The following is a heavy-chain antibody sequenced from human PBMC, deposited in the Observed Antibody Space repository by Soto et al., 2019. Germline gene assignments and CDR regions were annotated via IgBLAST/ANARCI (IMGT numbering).Heavy chain of an antibody. D-gene: IGHD6-19*01. Sequence: QVQLVQSGAEVKKPGASVKVSCKASGYTLSNYAITWVRQAPGQGLEWMGWISGYNGNTNYAQKLQGRVTMTTDTYTSTVYMELRSLRSDDTAVYYCARDTTYSSGWNFDYWGQGTLVTVSS. J-gene: IGHJ4*02. CDR2: ISGYNGNT. V-gene: IGHV1-18*01. CDR1: GYTLSNYA. CDR3: ARDTTYSSGWNFDY.